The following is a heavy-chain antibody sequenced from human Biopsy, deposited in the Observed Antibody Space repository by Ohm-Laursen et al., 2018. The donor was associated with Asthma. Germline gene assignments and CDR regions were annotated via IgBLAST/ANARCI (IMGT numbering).Heavy chain of an antibody. CDR3: SRNKIEDGIYFDN. Sequence: SETLSLTWAVSGGSIGRFYWSWLRLAPGKGLEWIGHIFYTGSINYNPSLKSRVTISVDTSKNQFSLKLSSVTAADTAVYYCSRNKIEDGIYFDNWGQGTLVTVSS. V-gene: IGHV4-59*01. CDR2: IFYTGSI. D-gene: IGHD5-24*01. CDR1: GGSIGRFY. J-gene: IGHJ4*02.